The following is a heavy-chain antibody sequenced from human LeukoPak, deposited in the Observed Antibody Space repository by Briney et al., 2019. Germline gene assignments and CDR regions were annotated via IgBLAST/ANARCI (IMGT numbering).Heavy chain of an antibody. D-gene: IGHD3-10*01. Sequence: GGSLRLSCAASGFTFSSYSMNWVRQAPGKGLEWVSSISSSSSYIYYADSVKGRFTISRDNAKNSLYLQMNSLRAEDTAVYYCAGGRVVRGYMGYWGQGTLVTVSS. J-gene: IGHJ4*02. CDR1: GFTFSSYS. CDR2: ISSSSSYI. CDR3: AGGRVVRGYMGY. V-gene: IGHV3-21*01.